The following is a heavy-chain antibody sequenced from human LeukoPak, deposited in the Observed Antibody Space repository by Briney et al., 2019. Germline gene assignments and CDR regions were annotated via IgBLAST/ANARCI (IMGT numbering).Heavy chain of an antibody. D-gene: IGHD5-24*01. Sequence: PSETLSLTCTVSGGSISTYYWSWIRQPPGKGLEWIGYIYYSGNTNYNPSLKSRITISVDTSKNQFSLKPSSVTASDTAVYYCARHQGPRDGYNYGRAFDIWGQGTMVTVSS. V-gene: IGHV4-59*08. CDR1: GGSISTYY. J-gene: IGHJ3*02. CDR3: ARHQGPRDGYNYGRAFDI. CDR2: IYYSGNT.